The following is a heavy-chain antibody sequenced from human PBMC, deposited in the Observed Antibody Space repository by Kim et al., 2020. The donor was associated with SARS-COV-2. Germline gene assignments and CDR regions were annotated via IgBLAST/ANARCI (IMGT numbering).Heavy chain of an antibody. J-gene: IGHJ4*02. V-gene: IGHV4-39*01. CDR1: GGSISSSSYY. CDR2: IYYSGST. CDR3: ARHPRKLVVVPAAYFDY. D-gene: IGHD2-2*01. Sequence: SETLSLTCTVSGGSISSSSYYWGWIRQPPGKGLEWIGSIYYSGSTYYNPSLKSRVTISVDTSKNQFSLKLSSVTAADTAVYYCARHPRKLVVVPAAYFDYWGQGTLVTVSS.